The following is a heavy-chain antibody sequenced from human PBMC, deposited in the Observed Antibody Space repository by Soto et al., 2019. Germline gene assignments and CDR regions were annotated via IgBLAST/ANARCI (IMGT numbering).Heavy chain of an antibody. CDR3: AHSLYGDFYVFDY. CDR1: GFSLNASPVR. CDR2: ICWSDDW. V-gene: IGHV2-5*01. Sequence: QIALKESGPTLVKPTQTLTLTCTFSGFSLNASPVRVSWISQSPGKALEWLALICWSDDWCYAPSVRSRLTISKDSSKNLVVLTVANVDSVDTATYYCAHSLYGDFYVFDYWGPGTLVTVSS. J-gene: IGHJ4*02. D-gene: IGHD4-17*01.